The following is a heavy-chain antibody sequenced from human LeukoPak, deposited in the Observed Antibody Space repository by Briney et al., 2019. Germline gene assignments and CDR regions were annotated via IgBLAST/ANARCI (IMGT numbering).Heavy chain of an antibody. D-gene: IGHD1-26*01. Sequence: PGGSLRLSCTASGFTFGDYAMSWFRQAPGKGLECVGFIRSKAYGGTTEYAASVKGRFTISRDDSKSIAYLQMNSLKTEDTAVYYCTRARVVGATLTGYWGQGTLVTVSS. J-gene: IGHJ4*02. V-gene: IGHV3-49*03. CDR1: GFTFGDYA. CDR3: TRARVVGATLTGY. CDR2: IRSKAYGGTT.